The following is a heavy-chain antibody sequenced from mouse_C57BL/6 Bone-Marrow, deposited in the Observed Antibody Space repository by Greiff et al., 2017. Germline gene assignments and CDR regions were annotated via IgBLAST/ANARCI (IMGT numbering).Heavy chain of an antibody. J-gene: IGHJ3*01. Sequence: VQLQQPGAELVKPGASVKLSCKASGYTFTSYWMHWVKQRPGQGLEWIGMIHPNSGSTNYNEKFKSKATLTVDKSSSPAYLQLSSLTSEDSAVYYCAYYGCFAYWGQGTLVTVSA. CDR1: GYTFTSYW. V-gene: IGHV1-64*01. CDR2: IHPNSGST. CDR3: AYYGCFAY. D-gene: IGHD2-2*01.